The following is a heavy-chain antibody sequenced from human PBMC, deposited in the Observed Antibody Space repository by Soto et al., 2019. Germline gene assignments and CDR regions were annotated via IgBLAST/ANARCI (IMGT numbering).Heavy chain of an antibody. CDR2: IRSKAYGGTT. Sequence: GGSLRLSCTASGFTFGDYAMSWFRQAPGKGLEWVGFIRSKAYGGTTEYAASVKGRFTISRDDSKSIAYLQMNSLKTEDTAVYYCTSTIGDGWFDPWGPGTRVTVSS. CDR3: TSTIGDGWFDP. D-gene: IGHD3-3*01. CDR1: GFTFGDYA. V-gene: IGHV3-49*03. J-gene: IGHJ5*02.